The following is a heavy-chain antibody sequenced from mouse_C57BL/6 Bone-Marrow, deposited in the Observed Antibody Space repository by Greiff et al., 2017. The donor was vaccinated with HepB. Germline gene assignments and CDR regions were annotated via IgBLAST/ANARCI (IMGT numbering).Heavy chain of an antibody. CDR3: ARADYYGSHWYFDV. Sequence: EVMLVESGGGLVKPGGSLKLSCAASGFTFRDYGMHWVRQAPEKGLEWVAYISSGSSTIYYADKVKGPFTISRDKANNTLFLKMTSLRSEDTAMYYCARADYYGSHWYFDVWGTGTTVTVSS. CDR1: GFTFRDYG. V-gene: IGHV5-17*01. J-gene: IGHJ1*03. D-gene: IGHD1-1*01. CDR2: ISSGSSTI.